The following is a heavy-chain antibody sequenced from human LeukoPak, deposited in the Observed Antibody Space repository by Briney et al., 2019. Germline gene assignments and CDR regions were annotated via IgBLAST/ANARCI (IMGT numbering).Heavy chain of an antibody. J-gene: IGHJ4*02. V-gene: IGHV3-23*01. CDR1: GFTFSSYA. CDR3: ARFRGSIFGVLIPLDY. D-gene: IGHD3-3*01. CDR2: ISGSGGST. Sequence: GGSLRLSCAASGFTFSSYAMSWVRQAPGKGLEWVSAISGSGGSTYYADSVKGRFTISRDNSKNTLYLQMNSLRAEDTAMYYCARFRGSIFGVLIPLDYWGQGNLVTVSS.